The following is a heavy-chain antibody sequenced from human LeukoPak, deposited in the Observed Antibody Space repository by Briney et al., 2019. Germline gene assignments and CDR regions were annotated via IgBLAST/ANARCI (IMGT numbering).Heavy chain of an antibody. Sequence: SETLSLTCTVSGGSISSYYWSWIRQPPGKGLEWFGYIYYSGSTNYNPSLKSRVTISVDTSKNQFSLKLSSVTAADTAVYYCARIGDYDGYGMDVWGQGTTVTVSS. J-gene: IGHJ6*02. CDR1: GGSISSYY. CDR2: IYYSGST. CDR3: ARIGDYDGYGMDV. D-gene: IGHD4-17*01. V-gene: IGHV4-59*01.